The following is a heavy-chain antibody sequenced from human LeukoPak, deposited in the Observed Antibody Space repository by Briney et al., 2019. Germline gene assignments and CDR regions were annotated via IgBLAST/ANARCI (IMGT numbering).Heavy chain of an antibody. CDR2: VYYSGST. CDR3: ARGGEYYGSGRIDP. J-gene: IGHJ5*02. CDR1: GDSISGCY. V-gene: IGHV4-59*01. D-gene: IGHD3-10*01. Sequence: SETLSLTCTVSGDSISGCYWSWIRQPPGKGLEWIGCVYYSGSTNYNPSLKSRVTISVDTSKNQFSLKLNSVTAADTAVYYCARGGEYYGSGRIDPWGQGTLVTVSS.